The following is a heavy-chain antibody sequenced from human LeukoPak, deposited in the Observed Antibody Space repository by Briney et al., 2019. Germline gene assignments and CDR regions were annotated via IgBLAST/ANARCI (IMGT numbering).Heavy chain of an antibody. V-gene: IGHV1-2*02. J-gene: IGHJ4*02. CDR2: INPNSGGT. CDR1: GYTFTDYY. Sequence: ASVKVSCKASGYTFTDYYMHWVRQAPGQGLEWMGWINPNSGGTNYAQKFQGRVTMTRDTSISTAYVELSRLRSDDTAVYYCARTDIVVVVAIPGFDYWGQGTLVTVSS. D-gene: IGHD2-15*01. CDR3: ARTDIVVVVAIPGFDY.